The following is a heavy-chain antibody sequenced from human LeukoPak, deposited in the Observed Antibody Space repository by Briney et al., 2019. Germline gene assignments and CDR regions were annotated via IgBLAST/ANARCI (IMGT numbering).Heavy chain of an antibody. V-gene: IGHV1-46*01. J-gene: IGHJ6*02. CDR1: GYTFTSYY. CDR2: INPSGGST. CDR3: ARDEDITMIVVVTYGMDV. Sequence: ASVKVSCKASGYTFTSYYMHWVRQAPGQGLEWMGIINPSGGSTSYAQKLQGRVTMTTDTSTSTAYMELRSLRSDDTAVYYCARDEDITMIVVVTYGMDVWGQGATVTVSS. D-gene: IGHD3-22*01.